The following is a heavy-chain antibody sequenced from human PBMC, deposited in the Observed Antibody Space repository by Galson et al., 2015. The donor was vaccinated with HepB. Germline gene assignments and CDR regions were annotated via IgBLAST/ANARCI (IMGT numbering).Heavy chain of an antibody. CDR1: GYTFTSYA. CDR3: ARGEGYYYDSSGYRN. Sequence: SVKVSCKASGYTFTSYAMHWVRQAPGQRLEWMGWINAGNGNTKYSQKFQGRVTITRDTSASTAYMELSSLRSEDTAVYYCARGEGYYYDSSGYRNCGQGTLVTVSS. D-gene: IGHD3-22*01. V-gene: IGHV1-3*01. J-gene: IGHJ4*02. CDR2: INAGNGNT.